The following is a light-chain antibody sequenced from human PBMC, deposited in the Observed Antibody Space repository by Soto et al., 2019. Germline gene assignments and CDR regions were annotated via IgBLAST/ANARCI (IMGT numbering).Light chain of an antibody. Sequence: QSVLTQPPSASGTPGQRVTISCSGSSSNIGSNHVYWYQQFPGTAPKLLMYRSDQRPSGVPDRFSGSKSGTSASLAISGLRSDDEADYYCSARDDSLSGVVFGAGTTLTVL. CDR2: RSD. CDR1: SSNIGSNH. CDR3: SARDDSLSGVV. V-gene: IGLV1-47*01. J-gene: IGLJ2*01.